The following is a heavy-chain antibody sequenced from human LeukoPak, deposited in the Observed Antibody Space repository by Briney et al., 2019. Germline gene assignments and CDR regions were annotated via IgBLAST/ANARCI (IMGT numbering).Heavy chain of an antibody. Sequence: PGGSLRLSCAASAFTFSSYGMSWVRQAPGKGLEWVSDISGSGDSTNYADSVEGRFTISRDNSKNTLYLQMNSLRAEDTAVYYCAKVLKAYYFGSGSYPFDHWGQGTLVTVSS. V-gene: IGHV3-23*01. CDR3: AKVLKAYYFGSGSYPFDH. CDR1: AFTFSSYG. J-gene: IGHJ4*02. CDR2: ISGSGDST. D-gene: IGHD3-10*01.